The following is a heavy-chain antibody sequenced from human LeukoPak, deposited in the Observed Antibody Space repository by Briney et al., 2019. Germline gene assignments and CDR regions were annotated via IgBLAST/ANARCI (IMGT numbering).Heavy chain of an antibody. J-gene: IGHJ5*02. D-gene: IGHD6-19*01. V-gene: IGHV4-61*02. CDR1: GGYISSGSYY. CDR3: AGAAVAGTGWFDP. CDR2: TYTSGST. Sequence: PSETLSLTCTVSGGYISSGSYYWSWIRQPAGKGLEWIGRTYTSGSTYYNPSLKSRVTISVDTSKNQFSLKLSSVTAADTAVYYCAGAAVAGTGWFDPWGQGTLVTVSS.